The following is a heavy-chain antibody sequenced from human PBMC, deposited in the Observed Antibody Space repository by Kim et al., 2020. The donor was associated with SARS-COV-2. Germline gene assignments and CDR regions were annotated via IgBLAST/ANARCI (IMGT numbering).Heavy chain of an antibody. CDR1: GFTFSSYA. CDR2: ISGSGGST. D-gene: IGHD3-10*01. J-gene: IGHJ2*01. Sequence: GGSLRLSCEASGFTFSSYAMSWVRQAPGKGLEWVSAISGSGGSTYYADSVKGRFTISRDNSKNTLYLQMNSLRAEDTAVYYCAKDLHYYGSGSYYGGWPHWYFDLWGRGTLVTVSS. V-gene: IGHV3-23*01. CDR3: AKDLHYYGSGSYYGGWPHWYFDL.